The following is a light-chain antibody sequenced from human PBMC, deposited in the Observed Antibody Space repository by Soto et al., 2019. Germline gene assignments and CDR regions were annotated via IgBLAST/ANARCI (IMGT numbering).Light chain of an antibody. V-gene: IGKV1-17*01. CDR1: QGIRND. J-gene: IGKJ2*01. CDR3: LQHNSYPYT. CDR2: SAS. Sequence: DIQMTQSPSSLSASVGDRVTITCRASQGIRNDLDWYQQKPGKAPKRLIYSASSFHSGVPSRFSGCGSGTEFTLTISSLQPEDFATYYCLQHNSYPYTFGQGTKLEIK.